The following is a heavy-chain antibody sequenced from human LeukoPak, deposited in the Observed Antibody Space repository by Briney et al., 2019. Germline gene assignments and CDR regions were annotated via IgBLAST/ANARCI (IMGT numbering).Heavy chain of an antibody. CDR1: GFTFSSYA. D-gene: IGHD6-13*01. CDR3: AKEIAAAGGSFDY. Sequence: TGGSLRLSCAASGFTFSSYAMSWVRQAPGKGLEWVSAISGSGGSTYYADFVKGRFTISRDNSKNTLYLQMNSLRAEDTAVYYCAKEIAAAGGSFDYWGQGTLVTVSS. CDR2: ISGSGGST. J-gene: IGHJ4*02. V-gene: IGHV3-23*01.